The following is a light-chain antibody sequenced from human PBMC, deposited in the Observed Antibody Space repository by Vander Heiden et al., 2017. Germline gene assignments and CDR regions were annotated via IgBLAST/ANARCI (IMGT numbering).Light chain of an antibody. CDR3: QQNHFTPRT. CDR2: WAS. Sequence: DIVMTQSPDSLAVSLGERATINCKSSQSVLYSSNNKNYLAWYRQKPGQSPRLLIYWASTRESGVPDRFSGSGSGTDFTLTISSLQAEDVAIYYCQQNHFTPRTFGQGTKVEIK. CDR1: QSVLYSSNNKNY. J-gene: IGKJ1*01. V-gene: IGKV4-1*01.